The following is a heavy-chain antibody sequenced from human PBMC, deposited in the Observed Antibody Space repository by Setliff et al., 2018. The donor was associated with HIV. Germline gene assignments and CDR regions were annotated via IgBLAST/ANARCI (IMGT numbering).Heavy chain of an antibody. J-gene: IGHJ5*02. D-gene: IGHD6-19*01. CDR3: ARDLYTSGWPNWFDP. CDR1: GYTFTNFG. Sequence: ASVKVSCKASGYTFTNFGITWVRQVPGQGLEWMGWVNTNNGKTNYAQKFQGRVTMTTDRSTKTAYLDLGGLRPDDTAVYYCARDLYTSGWPNWFDPWGPGTLVTVSS. CDR2: VNTNNGKT. V-gene: IGHV1-18*01.